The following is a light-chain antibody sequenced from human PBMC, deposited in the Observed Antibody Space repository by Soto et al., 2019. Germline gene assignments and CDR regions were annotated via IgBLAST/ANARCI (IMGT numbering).Light chain of an antibody. CDR3: QQSHSPPYT. J-gene: IGKJ2*01. CDR2: AAS. V-gene: IGKV1-39*01. CDR1: QTISTF. Sequence: DIQMTQSPSSLSASVGARVTLTCRASQTISTFLNWYQQKPGKAPKLLIYAASGLQSGVPSRFSGSGSGTDFTLTISSLQPEDFASYHCQQSHSPPYTFGQGTKLEIK.